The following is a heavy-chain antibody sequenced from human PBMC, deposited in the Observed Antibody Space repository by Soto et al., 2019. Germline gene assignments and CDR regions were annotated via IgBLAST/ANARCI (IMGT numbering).Heavy chain of an antibody. V-gene: IGHV4-59*08. CDR2: IYNIGST. J-gene: IGHJ6*01. CDR1: GGSISGYY. Sequence: ETLSLTCTVSGGSISGYYWSWLRQPPGKGLDWIGYIYNIGSTNYNPSLRSRVTMSMDTSQEQFSLKLSSVTATDTAVYYCARARYGDYGYGMDVWRQRSTVRVSS. CDR3: ARARYGDYGYGMDV. D-gene: IGHD4-17*01.